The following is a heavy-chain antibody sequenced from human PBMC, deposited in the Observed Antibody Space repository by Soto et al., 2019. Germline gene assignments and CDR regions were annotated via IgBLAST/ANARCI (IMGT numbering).Heavy chain of an antibody. CDR3: TSEPSRYSSGWAAAFDI. V-gene: IGHV3-43*01. CDR1: GFTFDDYT. J-gene: IGHJ3*02. Sequence: GGSLRLSCAASGFTFDDYTMHWVRQAPGKGLEWVSLISWDGGSTYYADSVKGRFTISRDNSKNSLYLQMNSLRTEDTALYYCTSEPSRYSSGWAAAFDICGQATMVTVSS. CDR2: ISWDGGST. D-gene: IGHD6-19*01.